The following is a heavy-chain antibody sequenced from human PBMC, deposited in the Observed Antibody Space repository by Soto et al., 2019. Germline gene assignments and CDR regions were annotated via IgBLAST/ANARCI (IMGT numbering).Heavy chain of an antibody. CDR3: AKDLTGYDKGWYYFDY. CDR2: ISGSGGST. D-gene: IGHD3-9*01. CDR1: GFTFSSYA. Sequence: GGSLRLSCAASGFTFSSYAMSWVRQAPGKGLEWVSAISGSGGSTYYADSVKGRFTISRDNSKNTLYLQMNSLRAEDTAVYYCAKDLTGYDKGWYYFDYWGQGILVTVSS. J-gene: IGHJ4*02. V-gene: IGHV3-23*01.